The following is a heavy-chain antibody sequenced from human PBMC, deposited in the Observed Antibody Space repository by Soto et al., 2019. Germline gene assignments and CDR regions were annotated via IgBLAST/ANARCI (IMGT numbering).Heavy chain of an antibody. J-gene: IGHJ5*02. CDR3: ARDRGAAAGYNWFDP. CDR1: GGSISSYY. CDR2: IYYSGST. V-gene: IGHV4-59*01. D-gene: IGHD6-13*01. Sequence: SETLSLTCTVSGGSISSYYWSWIRQPPGKGLEWIGYIYYSGSTNYNPSLKSRVTISVDTSKNQFSLKLSSVTAADTAVYYCARDRGAAAGYNWFDPWGQGTLVTVSS.